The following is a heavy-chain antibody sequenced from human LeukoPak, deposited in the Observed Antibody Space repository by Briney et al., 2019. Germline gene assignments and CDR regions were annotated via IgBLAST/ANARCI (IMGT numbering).Heavy chain of an antibody. J-gene: IGHJ4*02. V-gene: IGHV3-74*01. CDR1: GFTFTTYW. CDR2: IKYDGSTS. D-gene: IGHD3-10*01. CDR3: AKDLYYYGSGSYPSFDY. Sequence: GGSLRLSCEASGFTFTTYWIHWVRQGPGKGLVWVSRIKYDGSTSNYADSVKGRFTISRDNSKNTLYLQMNSLRAEDTAVYYCAKDLYYYGSGSYPSFDYWGQGTLVTVSS.